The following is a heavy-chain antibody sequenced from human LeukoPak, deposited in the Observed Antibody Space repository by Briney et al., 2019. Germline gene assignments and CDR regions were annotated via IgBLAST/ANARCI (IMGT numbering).Heavy chain of an antibody. J-gene: IGHJ4*02. D-gene: IGHD5-18*01. V-gene: IGHV3-23*01. CDR1: GFTFSSYG. Sequence: GGTLRLSCAASGFTFSSYGMSWVRQAPGKGLEWVSAISGSGGSTYYADSVKGRFTISRDNSKNTLYLQMNSLRAGDTALYYCAKESLRGHSYGFDNWGQGTLVTVSS. CDR3: AKESLRGHSYGFDN. CDR2: ISGSGGST.